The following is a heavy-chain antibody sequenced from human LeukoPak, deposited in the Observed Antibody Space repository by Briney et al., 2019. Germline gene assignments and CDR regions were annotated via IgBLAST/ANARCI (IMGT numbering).Heavy chain of an antibody. CDR2: ISSSGSTI. CDR1: GFTFSSYE. V-gene: IGHV3-48*03. CDR3: ARGSTYSSGWYTGFDY. J-gene: IGHJ4*02. D-gene: IGHD6-19*01. Sequence: GGSLRLSCAASGFTFSSYEMNWVRQAPGKGLEWVSYISSSGSTIYYADSVKGRFTISRDNAKNSLYLQMNSLGAEDTAVYYCARGSTYSSGWYTGFDYWGQGTLVTVSS.